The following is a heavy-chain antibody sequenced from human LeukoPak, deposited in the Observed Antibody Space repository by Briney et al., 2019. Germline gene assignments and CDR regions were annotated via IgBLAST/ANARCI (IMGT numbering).Heavy chain of an antibody. CDR1: GFSLSTSGVG. J-gene: IGHJ4*02. CDR2: IYWNEDK. Sequence: SGPTLGNPTQTLTLTCTFSGFSLSTSGVGVGWIRQPPGKALEWLALIYWNEDKRYSPSLESRLTITKDTSKTRVVLKMTNLDPVDTATYYCAPWTSTGSGSYYNAYFDYWGQGTLVTVSS. V-gene: IGHV2-5*01. CDR3: APWTSTGSGSYYNAYFDY. D-gene: IGHD3-10*01.